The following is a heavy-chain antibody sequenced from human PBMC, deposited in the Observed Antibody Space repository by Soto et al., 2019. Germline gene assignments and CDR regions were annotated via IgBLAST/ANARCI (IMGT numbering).Heavy chain of an antibody. J-gene: IGHJ4*02. CDR1: GGTFSSYA. CDR3: WRHDKTALPPLDS. D-gene: IGHD1-1*01. Sequence: QVQLVQSGAEVKKPGSSVKVSCKASGGTFSSYAISWVRQAPGQGLEWMGGIIPIFGTANYAQKFQGRVTITADTSTTTAYMELSSLRSDDTAVYYCWRHDKTALPPLDSWGQGTLVSVSS. V-gene: IGHV1-69*06. CDR2: IIPIFGTA.